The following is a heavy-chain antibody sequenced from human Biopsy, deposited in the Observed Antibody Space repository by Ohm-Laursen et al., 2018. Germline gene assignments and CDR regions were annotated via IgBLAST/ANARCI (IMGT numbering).Heavy chain of an antibody. D-gene: IGHD3-9*01. CDR2: ISAYNGNT. CDR1: GYSFASYG. V-gene: IGHV1-18*01. CDR3: ATKLTGYFHH. J-gene: IGHJ1*01. Sequence: ASVKVSCKAYGYSFASYGITWVRQAPGQGLEWMGWISAYNGNTNYAQKFQDRVTVAADTSTSTATMELRSLRSDDTAVYYCATKLTGYFHHWGQGTLVIVSS.